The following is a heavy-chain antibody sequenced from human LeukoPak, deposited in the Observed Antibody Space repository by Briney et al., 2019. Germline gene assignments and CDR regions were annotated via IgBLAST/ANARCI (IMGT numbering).Heavy chain of an antibody. CDR3: ARSLRGVVVVVAVTAPATGWFDP. D-gene: IGHD2-15*01. CDR2: INPNSGGT. CDR1: GYTFTGYY. V-gene: IGHV1-2*06. Sequence: ASVKVSCKASGYTFTGYYMHWVRQAPGQGLEWMGRINPNSGGTNYAQKFQGRVTMTRDTSISTAYMELSRLRSDDTAVYYCARSLRGVVVVVAVTAPATGWFDPWGQGTPVTVSS. J-gene: IGHJ5*02.